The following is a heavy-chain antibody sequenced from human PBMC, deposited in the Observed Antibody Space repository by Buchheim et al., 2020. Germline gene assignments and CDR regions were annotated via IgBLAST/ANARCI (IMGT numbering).Heavy chain of an antibody. D-gene: IGHD2-15*01. Sequence: QVQLVQSGAEVKKPGASVKVSCKASGYTFTGYYMHWVRQAPGQGLEWMGWINPNSGGTNYAQKFQGRVTMTRETTLSKAYMELSRLRSDDTAVYYCARAIHPGYCSGDSCEIDYWGQGTL. CDR3: ARAIHPGYCSGDSCEIDY. V-gene: IGHV1-2*02. CDR1: GYTFTGYY. CDR2: INPNSGGT. J-gene: IGHJ4*02.